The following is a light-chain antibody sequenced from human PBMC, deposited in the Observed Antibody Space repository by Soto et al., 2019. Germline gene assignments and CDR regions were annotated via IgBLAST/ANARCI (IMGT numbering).Light chain of an antibody. V-gene: IGLV2-14*01. CDR1: SSDVGGYNS. Sequence: QSALTQPASVSGSPGQSITISCTGTSSDVGGYNSVSWYQQHPGKAPRLMIYDVSNRPSGVSNRFSGSKSGNTASLTISGLQAEDEADYYCGSYTSSSTLVVFGTGTKLTVL. J-gene: IGLJ1*01. CDR2: DVS. CDR3: GSYTSSSTLVV.